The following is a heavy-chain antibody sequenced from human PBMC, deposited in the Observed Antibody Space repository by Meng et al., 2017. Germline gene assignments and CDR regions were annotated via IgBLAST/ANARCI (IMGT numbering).Heavy chain of an antibody. CDR2: IWYDGSNK. D-gene: IGHD6-19*01. V-gene: IGHV3-33*01. CDR1: GFTFSSYG. CDR3: ARDQSSGWPFDY. Sequence: QVGLGESGGGVVQSGRSLRLSCAASGFTFSSYGMHWVRQAPGKGLEWVAVIWYDGSNKYYADSVKGRFTISRDNSKNTLYLQMNSLRAEDTAVYYCARDQSSGWPFDYWGQGTLVTVSS. J-gene: IGHJ4*02.